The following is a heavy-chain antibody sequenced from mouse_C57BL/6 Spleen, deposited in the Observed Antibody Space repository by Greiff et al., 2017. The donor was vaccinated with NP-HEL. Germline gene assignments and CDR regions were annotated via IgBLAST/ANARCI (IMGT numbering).Heavy chain of an antibody. D-gene: IGHD1-1*01. CDR1: GYTFTSYW. CDR3: ARSRTTVVARAMDY. V-gene: IGHV1-50*01. Sequence: VQLQQPGAELVKPGASVKLSCKASGYTFTSYWMQWVKQRPGQGLEWIGEIDPSDSYTNYNQKFKGKATLTVDTSSSTAYMQLSSLTSEDSAVYYCARSRTTVVARAMDYWGQGTSVTVSS. CDR2: IDPSDSYT. J-gene: IGHJ4*01.